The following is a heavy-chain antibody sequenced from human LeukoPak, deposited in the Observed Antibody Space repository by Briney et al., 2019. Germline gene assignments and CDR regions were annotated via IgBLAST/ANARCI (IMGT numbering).Heavy chain of an antibody. Sequence: PSETLSLTCAVSGGSISSGCYSWSWIRQPPGKGLEWIGYIYYSGSTYYNPSLKSRVTISVDASQNQFSLKLSSVTAADTAVYYCARSSGWNLGTLGNWGQGTLVAVSS. CDR2: IYYSGST. V-gene: IGHV4-30-4*07. J-gene: IGHJ4*02. CDR3: ARSSGWNLGTLGN. CDR1: GGSISSGCYS. D-gene: IGHD1-1*01.